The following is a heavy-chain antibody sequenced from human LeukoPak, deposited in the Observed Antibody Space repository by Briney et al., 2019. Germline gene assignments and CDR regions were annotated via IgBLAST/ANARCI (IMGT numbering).Heavy chain of an antibody. J-gene: IGHJ4*02. D-gene: IGHD3-10*01. CDR1: GFTVSSNY. CDR3: ARLGLYGSGSNFDY. CDR2: IYSGGST. V-gene: IGHV3-66*01. Sequence: PGGSLRLSCAASGFTVSSNYMSWVRQAPGKGLEWVSVIYSGGSTYYADSVKGRFTISRDNSKNTLYLQMNSLRAEDTAVYYCARLGLYGSGSNFDYWGQGTLATVSS.